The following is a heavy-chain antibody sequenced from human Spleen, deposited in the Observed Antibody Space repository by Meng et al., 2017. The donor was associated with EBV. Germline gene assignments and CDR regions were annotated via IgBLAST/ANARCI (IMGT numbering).Heavy chain of an antibody. D-gene: IGHD4-23*01. V-gene: IGHV1-8*01. J-gene: IGHJ4*02. CDR3: ARKDGGSSVSA. CDR1: GYLFTNYN. Sequence: QVERGGDGAEGKNPGASVRVSCRTSGYLFTNYNINWVRQDTGQGLEWMGWMNPNSGITDYAQKFQGRVTMTRNTSMNTAYMELTSLTSDDTAVYYCARKDGGSSVSAWGQGTLVTVSS. CDR2: MNPNSGIT.